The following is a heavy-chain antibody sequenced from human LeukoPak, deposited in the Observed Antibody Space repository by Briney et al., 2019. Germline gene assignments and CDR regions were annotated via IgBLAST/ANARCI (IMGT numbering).Heavy chain of an antibody. CDR1: GYTFTSYY. Sequence: ASVKVSCKASGYTFTSYYMHWVRQAPGQGLEWMGIINPSGGSTSYAQKFQGRVTMTRDTSTSTVFMELSSLRSEDTAVYYCARDEIPSYCSGGSCYSAGYFDYWGQGTLVTASS. CDR2: INPSGGST. V-gene: IGHV1-46*03. J-gene: IGHJ4*02. CDR3: ARDEIPSYCSGGSCYSAGYFDY. D-gene: IGHD2-15*01.